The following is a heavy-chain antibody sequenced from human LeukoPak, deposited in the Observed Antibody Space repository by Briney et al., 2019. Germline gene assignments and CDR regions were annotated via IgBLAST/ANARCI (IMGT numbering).Heavy chain of an antibody. J-gene: IGHJ4*02. V-gene: IGHV1-46*01. Sequence: ASVKVSCKASGYTFTSYYIHWVRQAPGQGLEWMGIINPSGGSTNYAQKFQGRVTMTTDTLATTAYMELRSLRSDDTAVYYCARDLERYYDLEGRSGYWGQGTLVTVSS. CDR3: ARDLERYYDLEGRSGY. D-gene: IGHD3-3*01. CDR1: GYTFTSYY. CDR2: INPSGGST.